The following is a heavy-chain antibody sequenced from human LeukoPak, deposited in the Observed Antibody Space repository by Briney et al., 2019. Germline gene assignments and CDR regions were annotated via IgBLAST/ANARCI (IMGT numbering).Heavy chain of an antibody. D-gene: IGHD3-3*01. J-gene: IGHJ4*02. CDR2: INPNSGGT. Sequence: ASVKVSCKASGYTFTGYYMHWVRQAPGQGLEWMGWINPNSGGTNYAQKFQGRVTMTRDTSISTAYMELSRLRSDDTAVYYCARDSEYDFWSGYGSRWGQGTLVTVSS. CDR1: GYTFTGYY. V-gene: IGHV1-2*02. CDR3: ARDSEYDFWSGYGSR.